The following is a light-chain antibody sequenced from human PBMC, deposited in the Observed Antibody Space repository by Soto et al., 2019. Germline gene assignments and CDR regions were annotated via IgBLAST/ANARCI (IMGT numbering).Light chain of an antibody. Sequence: QSVLAQPASVSGSPGQSITISCTGASSDVGGYNYVSWYQQHPGKVPKLMIYDVSNRPSGVSNRFSGSKFGNTASLTISGLQAEDEADYYCSSYTSSSTLYVFGTGTKVTVL. V-gene: IGLV2-14*01. CDR3: SSYTSSSTLYV. CDR1: SSDVGGYNY. J-gene: IGLJ1*01. CDR2: DVS.